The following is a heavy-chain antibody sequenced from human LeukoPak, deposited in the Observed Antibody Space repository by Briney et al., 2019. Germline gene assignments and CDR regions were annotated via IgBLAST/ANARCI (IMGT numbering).Heavy chain of an antibody. CDR3: ARDLKNTNWFDP. Sequence: ASVKVPCKASGYTFNSYGISWVRQAPEQGLEWMGWISAYNGNTNYAQKFQGRVTMTTDTSTSTAYMELRSLRSDDTAVYYCARDLKNTNWFDPWGQGTLVTVSS. CDR2: ISAYNGNT. CDR1: GYTFNSYG. J-gene: IGHJ5*02. D-gene: IGHD3-9*01. V-gene: IGHV1-18*01.